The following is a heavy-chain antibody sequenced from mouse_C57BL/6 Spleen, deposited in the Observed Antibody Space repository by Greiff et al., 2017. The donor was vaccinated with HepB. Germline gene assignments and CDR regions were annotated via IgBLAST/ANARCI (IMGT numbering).Heavy chain of an antibody. Sequence: EVNLVESGGGLVKPGGSLKLSCAASGFTFSDYGMHWVRQAPEKGLEWVAYISSGSSTIYYADTVKGRFTISRDNAKNTLFLQMTSLRSEDTAMYYCAYGAWFAYWGQGTLVTVSA. D-gene: IGHD1-1*02. J-gene: IGHJ3*01. V-gene: IGHV5-17*01. CDR2: ISSGSSTI. CDR1: GFTFSDYG. CDR3: AYGAWFAY.